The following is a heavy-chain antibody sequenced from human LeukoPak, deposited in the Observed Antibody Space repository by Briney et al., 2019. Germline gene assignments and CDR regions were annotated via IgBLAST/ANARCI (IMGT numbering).Heavy chain of an antibody. CDR2: VKSGGSST. V-gene: IGHV3-74*01. J-gene: IGHJ3*01. D-gene: IGHD1-26*01. CDR1: GFTFSSYW. Sequence: GGSLRLSCAASGFTFSSYWMHWVRQAPGKGLVWVSRVKSGGSSTNYADSVKGRFTVSRDNAKNTLILQMNSLRAEDTAVYYCARGGSPPEALGDTFDVWGHGTLVTVSS. CDR3: ARGGSPPEALGDTFDV.